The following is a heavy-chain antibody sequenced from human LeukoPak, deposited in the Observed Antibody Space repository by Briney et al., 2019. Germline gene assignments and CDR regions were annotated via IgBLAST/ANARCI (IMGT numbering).Heavy chain of an antibody. J-gene: IGHJ4*02. CDR2: IYHSGST. CDR1: GYSISSGYY. V-gene: IGHV4-38-2*02. CDR3: ARSLNDLWTTSFNY. Sequence: SETLSLTCTVSGYSISSGYYCGWVRQPPGKGLEWIGSIYHSGSTYYNPSLKSRVTISVDTSKNQFSLKLSSVTAADTAVYYCARSLNDLWTTSFNYWGQGTLVTVSS. D-gene: IGHD3-3*01.